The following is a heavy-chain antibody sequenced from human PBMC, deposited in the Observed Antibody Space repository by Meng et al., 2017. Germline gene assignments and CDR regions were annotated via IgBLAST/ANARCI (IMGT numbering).Heavy chain of an antibody. D-gene: IGHD3-22*01. J-gene: IGHJ6*02. V-gene: IGHV3-74*01. CDR2: INSDGSST. CDR1: GFTFSSYW. Sequence: GGSLRLSCAASGFTFSSYWMHWVRQAPGKGLVWVSRINSDGSSTSYADSVKGRFTISRDNAKNTLYLQMNSLRAEDTAVYYCARTYYYDSSGYYYYGMDVWGQGTTVTAP. CDR3: ARTYYYDSSGYYYYGMDV.